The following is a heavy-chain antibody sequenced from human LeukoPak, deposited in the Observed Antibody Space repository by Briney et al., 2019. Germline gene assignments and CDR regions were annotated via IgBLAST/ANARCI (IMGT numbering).Heavy chain of an antibody. CDR3: ARGGYSSGWSYFDY. CDR1: GFTFSSYE. Sequence: GGSLRLSCAASGFTFSSYEMNWVRQAPGKGLEWVSYISSSGSTIYYADSVKGRFTISRDNAKNSLYLQMNSLRAEDTAVYYCARGGYSSGWSYFDYWGQGTLDTVSS. D-gene: IGHD6-19*01. J-gene: IGHJ4*02. V-gene: IGHV3-48*03. CDR2: ISSSGSTI.